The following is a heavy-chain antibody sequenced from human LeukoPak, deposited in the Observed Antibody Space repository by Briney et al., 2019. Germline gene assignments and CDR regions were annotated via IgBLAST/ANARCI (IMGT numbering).Heavy chain of an antibody. D-gene: IGHD3-3*01. CDR2: IIPIFGTA. CDR3: AAEVRFLEWRLFDY. J-gene: IGHJ4*02. CDR1: GGTFSNYA. Sequence: SVKVSCKASGGTFSNYAISWVRQAPGQGLEWMGGIIPIFGTANYAQKFQGRVTITTDESTSTAYMELSSLRSEDTAVYYCAAEVRFLEWRLFDYWGQGTLVTVSS. V-gene: IGHV1-69*05.